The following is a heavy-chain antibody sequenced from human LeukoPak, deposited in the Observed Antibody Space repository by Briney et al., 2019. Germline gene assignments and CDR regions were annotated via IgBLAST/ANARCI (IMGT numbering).Heavy chain of an antibody. V-gene: IGHV3-23*01. D-gene: IGHD3-10*01. J-gene: IGHJ5*02. Sequence: GGSLRLSCAASAFTFSTYPMSWVRHEPGKGLEWVSAIRGVRGSTFYAASVKGRFTISRDTSKNTLYLEMNSLRAEDTAVYYCAKGGSYYTSSWFDPWGQGTLVTVSS. CDR1: AFTFSTYP. CDR2: IRGVRGST. CDR3: AKGGSYYTSSWFDP.